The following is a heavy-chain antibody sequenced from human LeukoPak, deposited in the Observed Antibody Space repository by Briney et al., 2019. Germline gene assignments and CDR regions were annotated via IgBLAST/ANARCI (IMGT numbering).Heavy chain of an antibody. Sequence: PGRSLRLSCAASGFTFNSYGMHWVRQAPGKGLEWVAVISYDGSNKYYADSVKGRFTISRDNSKNTLYLQMNSLRAEDTAVYYCAKDRLVYYDSSGYYDYRGQGTLVTVSS. CDR1: GFTFNSYG. D-gene: IGHD3-22*01. CDR2: ISYDGSNK. V-gene: IGHV3-30*18. CDR3: AKDRLVYYDSSGYYDY. J-gene: IGHJ4*02.